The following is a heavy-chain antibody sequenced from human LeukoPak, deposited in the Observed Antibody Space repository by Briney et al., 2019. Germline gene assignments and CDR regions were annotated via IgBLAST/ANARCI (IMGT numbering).Heavy chain of an antibody. D-gene: IGHD3-22*01. V-gene: IGHV4-31*03. Sequence: PSETLSLTCTVSGDSTSSDRYYGGWVRQPPGTGLEWIGYIYYSGSTYYNPSLKSRVTISVDTSKNQFSLKLTSVTAADTAVYYCARCDDSSGFWFDPWGQGTLVTVSS. J-gene: IGHJ5*02. CDR1: GDSTSSDRYY. CDR3: ARCDDSSGFWFDP. CDR2: IYYSGST.